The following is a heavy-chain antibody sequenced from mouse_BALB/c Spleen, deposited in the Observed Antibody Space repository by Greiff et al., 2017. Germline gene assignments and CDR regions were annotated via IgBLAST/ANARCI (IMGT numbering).Heavy chain of an antibody. D-gene: IGHD1-1*01. CDR3: ARGDGSSYSAWFAY. CDR1: GYTFTSYN. J-gene: IGHJ3*01. Sequence: QVQLQQPGAELVKPGASVKMSCKASGYTFTSYNMHWVKQTPGQGLEWIGAIYPGNGDTSYNQKFKGKATLTADKSSSTAYMQLSSLTSEDSAVYYCARGDGSSYSAWFAYWGQGTLVTVSA. CDR2: IYPGNGDT. V-gene: IGHV1-12*01.